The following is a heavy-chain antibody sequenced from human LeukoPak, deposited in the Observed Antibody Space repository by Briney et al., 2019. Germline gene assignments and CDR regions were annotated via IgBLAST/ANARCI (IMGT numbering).Heavy chain of an antibody. D-gene: IGHD4/OR15-4a*01. Sequence: SETLSLTCAVSGGFVSSNYWSRIPQPPGKGLEWIGYIYYSGSTNYNPSLKSRVTISEDTSKNQFSLKLTSVTAADTAVYYCARRGARLDAMDFWGQGTTVTVSS. CDR1: GGFVSSNY. V-gene: IGHV4-59*02. CDR3: ARRGARLDAMDF. J-gene: IGHJ6*02. CDR2: IYYSGST.